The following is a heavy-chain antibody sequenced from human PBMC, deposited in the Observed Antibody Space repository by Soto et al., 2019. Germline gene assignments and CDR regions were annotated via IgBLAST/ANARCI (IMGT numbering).Heavy chain of an antibody. V-gene: IGHV4-59*01. CDR3: ARDKMYCSGGSCYSNKLLNYYYYMDV. CDR2: IYYSGST. Sequence: SSETLSLTCTVSGGSISSYYWSWIRQPPGKGLEWIGYIYYSGSTNYNPSLESRVTISVDTSKNQFSLKLSSVTAADTAVYYCARDKMYCSGGSCYSNKLLNYYYYMDVWGKGTTVTVSS. D-gene: IGHD2-15*01. CDR1: GGSISSYY. J-gene: IGHJ6*03.